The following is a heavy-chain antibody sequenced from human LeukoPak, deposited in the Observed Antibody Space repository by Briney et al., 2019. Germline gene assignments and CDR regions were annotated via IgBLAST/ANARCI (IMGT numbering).Heavy chain of an antibody. CDR2: INPNSGGT. V-gene: IGHV1-2*06. CDR1: GYTFTAYY. J-gene: IGHJ4*02. CDR3: ATSSEGGYSYGSDIDY. Sequence: ASVKVSCKASGYTFTAYYMYWVRQAPGQGLECMGRINPNSGGTNYAQKFQGRVTRTRDTSISTAYMELSRLTSDDTAVYYCATSSEGGYSYGSDIDYWGQGTLVTVSS. D-gene: IGHD5-18*01.